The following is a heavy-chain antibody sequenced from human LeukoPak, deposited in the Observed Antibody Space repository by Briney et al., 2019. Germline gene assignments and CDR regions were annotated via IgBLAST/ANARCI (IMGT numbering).Heavy chain of an antibody. V-gene: IGHV3-7*01. CDR2: IKQDGSET. J-gene: IGHJ4*02. Sequence: GGSLRLSCAASRFTLSSYWMSWVRQAPGKGLEWVANIKQDGSETYYVDSVKGRFTISRDNAKNSLSLQMNSLRAEDTAVYYCARQRGSDCLDYWGQGTLVTVSS. D-gene: IGHD2-21*02. CDR1: RFTLSSYW. CDR3: ARQRGSDCLDY.